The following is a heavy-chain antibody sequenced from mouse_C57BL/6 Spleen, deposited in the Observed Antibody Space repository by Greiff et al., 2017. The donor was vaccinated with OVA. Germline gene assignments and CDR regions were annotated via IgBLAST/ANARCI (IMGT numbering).Heavy chain of an antibody. J-gene: IGHJ2*01. V-gene: IGHV1-69*01. CDR2: IDPSDSYT. CDR3: ARDRLRLLDY. Sequence: QVQLQQPGAELVMPGASVKLSCKASGYTFTSYWMHWVKQRPGQGLEWIGEIDPSDSYTNYNQKFKGKSTLTVDKSSSTAYMQLSSLTSEDSAVYYCARDRLRLLDYWGQGTTLTVSS. D-gene: IGHD3-2*02. CDR1: GYTFTSYW.